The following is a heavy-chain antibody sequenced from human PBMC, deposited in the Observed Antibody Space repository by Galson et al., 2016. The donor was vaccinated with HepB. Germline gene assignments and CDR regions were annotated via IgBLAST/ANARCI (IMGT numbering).Heavy chain of an antibody. J-gene: IGHJ4*02. CDR2: INLSGST. V-gene: IGHV4-61*01. D-gene: IGHD3-16*01. CDR3: ARGVGWGNFQGYYFDS. CDR1: GGAVSSDTYY. Sequence: SETLSLTCTVSGGAVSSDTYYWTWIRQPPGKTLEWIGHINLSGSTNYNPSLRSRIAMSIDTSKNQFSLNLTSVTAADTAVYHCARGVGWGNFQGYYFDSWGQGTLATVSS.